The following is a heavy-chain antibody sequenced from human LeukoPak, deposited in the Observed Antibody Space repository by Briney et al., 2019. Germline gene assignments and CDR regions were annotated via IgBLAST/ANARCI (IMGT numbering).Heavy chain of an antibody. CDR3: VKDTKFFGARYYYYGMDV. J-gene: IGHJ6*02. V-gene: IGHV3-64D*09. D-gene: IGHD3-3*01. CDR2: ISSNGGST. CDR1: GFTFSSYA. Sequence: GGSLRLSCSASGFTFSSYAMHWVRQAPGKGLEYVSAISSNGGSTYYADSVKGRFTISRDNSKNTLYLQMSSLRAEDTAVYYCVKDTKFFGARYYYYGMDVWGQGTTATVSS.